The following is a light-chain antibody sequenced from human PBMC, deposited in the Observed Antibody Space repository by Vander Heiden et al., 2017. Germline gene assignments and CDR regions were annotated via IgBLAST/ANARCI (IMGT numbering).Light chain of an antibody. CDR3: KSAKRRGTPNWV. J-gene: IGLJ3*02. CDR1: ALPKQY. CDR2: KDS. Sequence: SYELTQPPSVSVSPGQTARLTCSGDALPKQYAYWYQPKPGQAPVLVIYKDSGRPPGVPEGISGSSSGTTVTLTIRGGQAEDEGEYYCKSAKRRGTPNWVFGGGTKLTVL. V-gene: IGLV3-25*03.